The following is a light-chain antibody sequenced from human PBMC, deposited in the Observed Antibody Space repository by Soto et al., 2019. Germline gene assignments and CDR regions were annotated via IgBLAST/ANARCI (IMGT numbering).Light chain of an antibody. J-gene: IGLJ2*01. Sequence: SYELTQAPSVSVSPGQTASISCSGGTLGDKNVNWYQRKPGQPPVLVIYQDSKPPSGIPERFSGDSSGNTATLTISGTQAMEEADYYCQASASDTVVFGGGTKLTVL. V-gene: IGLV3-1*01. CDR1: TLGDKN. CDR2: QDS. CDR3: QASASDTVV.